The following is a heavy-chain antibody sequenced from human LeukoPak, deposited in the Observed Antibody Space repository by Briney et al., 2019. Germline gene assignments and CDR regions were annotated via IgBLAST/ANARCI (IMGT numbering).Heavy chain of an antibody. J-gene: IGHJ4*02. D-gene: IGHD6-19*01. Sequence: GESLKISCEGSLYSFTNYWIAWVRQMPGKGLEWMGIIYPSDSDTIYSPSFQGRVTISADRSIDTAYLQWSSLKASDTAIYYCARHRPGYSGGPYYFDSWGQGTPVTVSS. CDR1: LYSFTNYW. CDR3: ARHRPGYSGGPYYFDS. V-gene: IGHV5-51*01. CDR2: IYPSDSDT.